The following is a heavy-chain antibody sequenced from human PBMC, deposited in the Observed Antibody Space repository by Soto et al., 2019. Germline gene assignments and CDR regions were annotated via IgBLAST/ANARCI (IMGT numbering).Heavy chain of an antibody. CDR2: INAGNGNT. V-gene: IGHV1-3*01. Sequence: ASVKVSCKASGYTFTCYAMHWVRQAPGQRLEWMGWINAGNGNTKYSQKFQGRVTITRDTSASTAYMELSSLRSEDTAVYYCARGLGLYYFDYWGQGTLVTVSP. D-gene: IGHD1-26*01. CDR3: ARGLGLYYFDY. CDR1: GYTFTCYA. J-gene: IGHJ4*02.